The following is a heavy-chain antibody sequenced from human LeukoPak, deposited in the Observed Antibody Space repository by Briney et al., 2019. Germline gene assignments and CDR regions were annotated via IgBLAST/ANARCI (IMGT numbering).Heavy chain of an antibody. J-gene: IGHJ5*02. Sequence: ASVKVSCTASGGTFSSYAISWVRQAPGQGLEWMGRIIPILGIANYAQKFQGRVTITADKSTSTAYMELSSLRSEDTAVYYCARSPFSSATEEEAWGQGTLVTVSS. V-gene: IGHV1-69*04. CDR2: IIPILGIA. D-gene: IGHD6-6*01. CDR3: ARSPFSSATEEEA. CDR1: GGTFSSYA.